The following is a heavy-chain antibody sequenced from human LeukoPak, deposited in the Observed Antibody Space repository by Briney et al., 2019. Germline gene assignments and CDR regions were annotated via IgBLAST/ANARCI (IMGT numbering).Heavy chain of an antibody. CDR3: ARVLETDRRAGSCYSGVDY. Sequence: GGSLTLSCAASGFTFSSYAMHWVRQAPGKGLEWVAVISYDGSNKYYADSVKGRFTISRDNSKNTLYLQMNSLGAEDTAVYYCARVLETDRRAGSCYSGVDYWGQGTLLTVYS. J-gene: IGHJ4*02. CDR1: GFTFSSYA. D-gene: IGHD2-15*01. V-gene: IGHV3-30*04. CDR2: ISYDGSNK.